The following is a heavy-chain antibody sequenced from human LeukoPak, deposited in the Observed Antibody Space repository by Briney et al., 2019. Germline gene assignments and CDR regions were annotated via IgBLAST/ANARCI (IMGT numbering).Heavy chain of an antibody. J-gene: IGHJ4*02. V-gene: IGHV1-69*06. D-gene: IGHD6-19*01. CDR1: GGTFSSYA. CDR3: ARDGLGGWFDY. Sequence: ASVKVSCKASGGTFSSYAISWVRQAPGQGLEWMGGIIPIFGTANYAQKFQGRVTITADKSTSTAYMELSSLRSGDTAVYYCARDGLGGWFDYWGQGTLVTVSS. CDR2: IIPIFGTA.